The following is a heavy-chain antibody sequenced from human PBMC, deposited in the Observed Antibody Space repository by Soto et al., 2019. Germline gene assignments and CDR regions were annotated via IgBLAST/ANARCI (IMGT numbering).Heavy chain of an antibody. J-gene: IGHJ5*02. Sequence: PSETLSLTCTVSGGSISSSSYYWGWIRQPPGKGLEWIGSIYYSGSTYYNPSLKSRVTISVDTSKNQFSLKLSSVTAADTAVYYCASRASNYGLNWFDPWGQGTLVTVSS. CDR2: IYYSGST. D-gene: IGHD4-4*01. CDR1: GGSISSSSYY. CDR3: ASRASNYGLNWFDP. V-gene: IGHV4-39*01.